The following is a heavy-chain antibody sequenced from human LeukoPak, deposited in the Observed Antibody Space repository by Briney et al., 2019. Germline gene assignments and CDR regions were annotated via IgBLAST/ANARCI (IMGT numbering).Heavy chain of an antibody. V-gene: IGHV3-73*01. CDR1: GFTFSGSA. CDR2: IRSKANSYAT. CDR3: AANRPHHAFDI. Sequence: GGSLRLSCAASGFTFSGSAMHWVRQASGKGLEWVGRIRSKANSYATAYAASVKGRFTISRDDSKNTAYLQMNSLKTEDTAVYYCAANRPHHAFDIWGQGTMVTVSS. J-gene: IGHJ3*02. D-gene: IGHD6-25*01.